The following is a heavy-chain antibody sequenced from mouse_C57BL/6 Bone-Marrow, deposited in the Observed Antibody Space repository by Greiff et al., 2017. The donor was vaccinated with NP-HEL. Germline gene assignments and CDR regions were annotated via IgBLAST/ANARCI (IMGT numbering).Heavy chain of an antibody. CDR1: GYTFTDYY. V-gene: IGHV1-26*01. CDR3: AREIWFLY. D-gene: IGHD2-2*01. Sequence: EVQLQQSGPELVKPGASVKISCKASGYTFTDYYMNWVKQSHGKSLEWIGDINPNNGGTSYNQKFKGKATLTVDKSSSTAYMELRSLTSEDSAVYYCAREIWFLYWGQGTTLTVSS. CDR2: INPNNGGT. J-gene: IGHJ2*01.